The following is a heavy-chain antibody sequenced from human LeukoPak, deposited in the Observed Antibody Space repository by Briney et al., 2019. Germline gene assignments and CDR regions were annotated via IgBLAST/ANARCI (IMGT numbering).Heavy chain of an antibody. CDR1: GFTFSSYG. D-gene: IGHD3-22*01. CDR2: ISYDGSNK. Sequence: PGRSLRLSCAASGFTFSSYGMHWVRQAPGKGLEWVAVISYDGSNKYYADSVKGRFTISRDNSKNTLYLQMNSLRAEDTAVYYCAKDQYRYYDSSGYYSCDAFDIWGQGTMVTVSS. V-gene: IGHV3-30*18. J-gene: IGHJ3*02. CDR3: AKDQYRYYDSSGYYSCDAFDI.